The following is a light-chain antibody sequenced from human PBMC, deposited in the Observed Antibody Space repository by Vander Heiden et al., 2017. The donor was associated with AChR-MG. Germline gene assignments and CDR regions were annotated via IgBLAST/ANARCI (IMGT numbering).Light chain of an antibody. Sequence: QSALTQPASVSGSPGQSITIPCTGTSSDVGSYNFVSWYQPHPGKAPKLVMSDDNKRPSGVSTRFSVSKSGNTASLTISGLQAEDKADDYCCSYAGRTTLLIFGGGTKLTVL. CDR3: CSYAGRTTLLI. J-gene: IGLJ2*01. V-gene: IGLV2-23*01. CDR2: DDN. CDR1: SSDVGSYNF.